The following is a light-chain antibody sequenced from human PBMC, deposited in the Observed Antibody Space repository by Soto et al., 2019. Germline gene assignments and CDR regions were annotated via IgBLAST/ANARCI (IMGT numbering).Light chain of an antibody. CDR3: QHYESLPPT. CDR2: DAF. Sequence: DIQMTQSPSSLSASVGDRVTITCQASHDITNYLNWYQQRPVKAPKLLIYDAFNLQTGVPSRFSGSGSGTDFTFTISSLQPEDIATYYCQHYESLPPTFGGGTKVELK. CDR1: HDITNY. J-gene: IGKJ4*01. V-gene: IGKV1-33*01.